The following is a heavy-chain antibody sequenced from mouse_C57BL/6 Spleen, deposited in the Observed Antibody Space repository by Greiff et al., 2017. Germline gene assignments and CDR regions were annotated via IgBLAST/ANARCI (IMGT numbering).Heavy chain of an antibody. CDR1: GYTFTSYW. D-gene: IGHD1-1*01. CDR2: IYPSDSET. Sequence: QVQLQQPGAELVRPGSSVKLSCKASGYTFTSYWMDWVKQRPGQGLEWIGNIYPSDSETHYNQKFKDKATLTVDKSSSTTYMQLSSLTSENSAVXYCSRSYYGGIYAMDYWGQGTSVTVSS. V-gene: IGHV1-61*01. J-gene: IGHJ4*01. CDR3: SRSYYGGIYAMDY.